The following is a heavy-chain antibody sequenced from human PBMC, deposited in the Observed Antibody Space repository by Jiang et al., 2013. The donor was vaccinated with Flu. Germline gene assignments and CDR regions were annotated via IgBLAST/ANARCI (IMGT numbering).Heavy chain of an antibody. J-gene: IGHJ4*02. CDR1: GGTFSSYA. CDR3: ARVAYYGSGSYYSPYYFDY. V-gene: IGHV1-69*06. D-gene: IGHD3-10*01. Sequence: KVSCKASGGTFSSYAISWVRQAPGQGLEWMGGIIPIFGTASYAQKFQGRVTITADKSTSTAYMELSSLRSEDTAVYYCARVAYYGSGSYYSPYYFDYWGQGTLVTVSS. CDR2: IIPIFGTA.